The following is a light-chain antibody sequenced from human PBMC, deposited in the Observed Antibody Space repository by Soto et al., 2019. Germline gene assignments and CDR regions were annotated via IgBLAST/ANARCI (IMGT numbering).Light chain of an antibody. V-gene: IGKV1-39*01. CDR1: QSVSTF. Sequence: DIQMTQSPSSLSASIGDRVIITCRTSQSVSTFLNGYRHKPGEAPRLLIYTASTLHGGVPSRFSRSGYGTEFTLTISSLQPEDFATYYCQESYSSPFTIGPGTRVDVK. J-gene: IGKJ3*01. CDR2: TAS. CDR3: QESYSSPFT.